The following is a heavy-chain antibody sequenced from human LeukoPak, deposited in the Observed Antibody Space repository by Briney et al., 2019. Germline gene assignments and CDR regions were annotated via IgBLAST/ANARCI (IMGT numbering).Heavy chain of an antibody. Sequence: GASVKVSCKASGYTFTSYFMHWVRQAPGQGLEWLGIINPSGGSTVNAQKFQGRVTITRNTSISTAYMELSSLRSEDTAVYYCARDFSGIPRRQNWFDPWGQGTLVTVSS. CDR3: ARDFSGIPRRQNWFDP. D-gene: IGHD2-21*01. CDR2: INPSGGST. J-gene: IGHJ5*02. CDR1: GYTFTSYF. V-gene: IGHV1-46*01.